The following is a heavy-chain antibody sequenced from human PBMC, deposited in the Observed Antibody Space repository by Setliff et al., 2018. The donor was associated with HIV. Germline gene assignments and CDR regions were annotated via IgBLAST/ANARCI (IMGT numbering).Heavy chain of an antibody. CDR1: GYTFTSYG. D-gene: IGHD5-12*01. V-gene: IGHV1-18*01. J-gene: IGHJ4*02. CDR3: AKVPVEMATITLLFFDY. Sequence: ASVKVSCKASGYTFTSYGISWVRQAPGQGLEWMGWISTYNGNTNYAQKLQGRVTMTTDTSTTTAYMELRSLRSEDTAVYYCAKVPVEMATITLLFFDYWGQGTLVTVSS. CDR2: ISTYNGNT.